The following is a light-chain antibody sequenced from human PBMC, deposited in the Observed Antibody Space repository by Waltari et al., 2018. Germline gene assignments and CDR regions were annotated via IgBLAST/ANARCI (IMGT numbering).Light chain of an antibody. J-gene: IGKJ1*01. Sequence: DLVMTQSPDSLAVSLGERATVNCKSSQNILSNSNNKNYLSWYQQKPGQPPKLLIYWASIRQSGVPDRFSGSGSGTDFTLTISSLQAEDVAVYFCQQYYSTPQTFGQGTKVEIK. CDR2: WAS. CDR3: QQYYSTPQT. V-gene: IGKV4-1*01. CDR1: QNILSNSNNKNY.